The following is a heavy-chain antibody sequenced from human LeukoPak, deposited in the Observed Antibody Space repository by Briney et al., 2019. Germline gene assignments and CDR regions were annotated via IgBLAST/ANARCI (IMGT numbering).Heavy chain of an antibody. D-gene: IGHD6-13*01. CDR1: GGSISSYY. CDR3: GGGYSSSWYRYAFDI. V-gene: IGHV4-59*08. J-gene: IGHJ3*02. Sequence: SETLSLTCTVSGGSISSYYWSWIRQPPGKGLEWIGYIYYSGSANYNPSLKSRVTISVDTSKNQFSLKLSSVTAADTVVYYCGGGYSSSWYRYAFDIWGQGTMVTVSS. CDR2: IYYSGSA.